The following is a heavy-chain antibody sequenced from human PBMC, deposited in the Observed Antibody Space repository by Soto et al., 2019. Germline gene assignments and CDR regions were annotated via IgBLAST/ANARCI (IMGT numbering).Heavy chain of an antibody. CDR1: GFSLSTSGVG. D-gene: IGHD7-27*01. CDR3: AQLTGGGPFGY. CDR2: IYWDDDK. V-gene: IGHV2-5*02. Sequence: QITLKESGPTLVKPTQTLTLTCTFSGFSLSTSGVGVGWIRQPPGKALEWLALIYWDDDKRYSPSLKSRLTITKDTAKNQGVLTITNMDPVDTAQYDFAQLTGGGPFGYWGQGTLVTVSS. J-gene: IGHJ4*02.